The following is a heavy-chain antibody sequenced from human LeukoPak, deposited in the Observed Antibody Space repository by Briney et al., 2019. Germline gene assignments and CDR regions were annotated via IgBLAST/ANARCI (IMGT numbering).Heavy chain of an antibody. CDR2: IYYSAST. CDR1: GGSVTGGGYY. V-gene: IGHV4-31*03. CDR3: ARVGRYTSEVAY. Sequence: SQTLSLTCTVSGGSVTGGGYYWGWIRQPPWKGLEWIGSIYYSASTYYNPSLTIRVTISVDTSKNQISLKLSSVAAADTAVYYCARVGRYTSEVAYWGQGTLVTVSS. D-gene: IGHD6-19*01. J-gene: IGHJ4*02.